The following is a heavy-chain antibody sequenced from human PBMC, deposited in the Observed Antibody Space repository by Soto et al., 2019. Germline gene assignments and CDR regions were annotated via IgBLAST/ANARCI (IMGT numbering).Heavy chain of an antibody. CDR1: GVTGVTFSAAW. CDR3: ARDSLGPAAGTLVY. CDR2: ISRSGSDT. V-gene: IGHV3-11*05. Sequence: GGSLRLSCAASGVTGVTFSAAWLTWVRQSPGKGLEWVSYISRSGSDTNFADSVRGRFTISRDNAKNSLFLQMNSLTAEDTAVYYCARDSLGPAAGTLVYWGQGTLVTVSS. J-gene: IGHJ4*02. D-gene: IGHD6-13*01.